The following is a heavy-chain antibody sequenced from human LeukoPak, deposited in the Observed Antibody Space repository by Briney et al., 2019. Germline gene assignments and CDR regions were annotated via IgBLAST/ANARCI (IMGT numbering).Heavy chain of an antibody. CDR3: ARDAARGFDHRNSLKY. Sequence: GGSLRLSSAASGFTYSHDGMLWVRQAPGKGLEWVAVIWSDGTGKYYSDAVKGRFTISRDNSRNTLDLQMDSLRGDDTAVYYCARDAARGFDHRNSLKYWGQGTLVTVSS. CDR1: GFTYSHDG. D-gene: IGHD3-9*01. V-gene: IGHV3-33*08. J-gene: IGHJ4*02. CDR2: IWSDGTGK.